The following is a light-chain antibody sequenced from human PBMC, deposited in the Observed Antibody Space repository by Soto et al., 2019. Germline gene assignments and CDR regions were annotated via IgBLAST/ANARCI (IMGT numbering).Light chain of an antibody. CDR2: AAS. J-gene: IGKJ5*01. CDR3: QQLNSYPIT. Sequence: IQLTQSPSSLSASVGDRVTITCRASQGISSYLAWYQQKPGKAPKFLIYAASTLQSGVPSRFSGSGSGTDFTLTISSLQPEDFATYSCQQLNSYPITFGQGTRLEIK. V-gene: IGKV1-9*01. CDR1: QGISSY.